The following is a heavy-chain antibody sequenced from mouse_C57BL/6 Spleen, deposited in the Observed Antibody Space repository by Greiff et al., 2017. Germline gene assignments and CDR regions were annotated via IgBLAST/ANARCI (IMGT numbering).Heavy chain of an antibody. D-gene: IGHD2-4*01. CDR2: IDPEDGET. CDR1: GFNIKDYS. CDR3: ASIYYDYENYCDY. J-gene: IGHJ2*01. V-gene: IGHV14-2*01. Sequence: EVQLQQSGAELVKPGASVKLSCTASGFNIKDYSMHWVKQRTEPGLEWIGRIDPEDGETKYAPKFQGKATITADTSSHTAYLQRCILTSEDTSVYDCASIYYDYENYCDYWGQGTTLTVSS.